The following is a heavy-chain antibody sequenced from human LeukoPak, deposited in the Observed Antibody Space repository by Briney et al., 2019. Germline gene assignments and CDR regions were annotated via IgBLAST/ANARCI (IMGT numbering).Heavy chain of an antibody. J-gene: IGHJ5*02. CDR2: IYTSGST. Sequence: SETLSLICTVSGGSISSYYWSWIRQPAGKGLEWIGRIYTSGSTNYNPSLTSRVTISVDTSKNQFSLKLSSVTAADTAVYYCAREVGHYDFWSADEWRWFDPWGQGTLVTVSS. CDR1: GGSISSYY. D-gene: IGHD3-3*01. V-gene: IGHV4-4*07. CDR3: AREVGHYDFWSADEWRWFDP.